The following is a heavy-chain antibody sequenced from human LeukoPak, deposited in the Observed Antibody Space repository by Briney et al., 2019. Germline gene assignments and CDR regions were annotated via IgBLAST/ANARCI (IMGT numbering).Heavy chain of an antibody. CDR2: IIPIFGTA. V-gene: IGHV1-69*13. D-gene: IGHD5-12*01. CDR3: ARDSAVAGYIVATMRVAFDI. CDR1: GGTFSSYA. J-gene: IGHJ3*02. Sequence: VASVKVSCKASGGTFSSYAISWVRQAPGQGLEWMGGIIPIFGTANYAQKFQGRVTITADESTSTAYMELSSLRSEDTAVYYCARDSAVAGYIVATMRVAFDIWGQGTMVTVSS.